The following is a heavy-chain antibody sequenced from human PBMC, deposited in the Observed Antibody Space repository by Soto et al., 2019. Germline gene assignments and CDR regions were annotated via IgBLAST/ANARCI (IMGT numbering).Heavy chain of an antibody. J-gene: IGHJ4*02. CDR1: GASVTITSDY. Sequence: SETLSLTCSVSGASVTITSDYWAWIRQPPGKGLEWIGNFYYTGNTNYNPSLKSRVTISVDKSNNQFSLKLSSVTAADTAVYYCARSRAFGKRDFWSGYYTLGFDYWGQGTLVTVSS. D-gene: IGHD3-3*01. CDR3: ARSRAFGKRDFWSGYYTLGFDY. V-gene: IGHV4-39*01. CDR2: FYYTGNT.